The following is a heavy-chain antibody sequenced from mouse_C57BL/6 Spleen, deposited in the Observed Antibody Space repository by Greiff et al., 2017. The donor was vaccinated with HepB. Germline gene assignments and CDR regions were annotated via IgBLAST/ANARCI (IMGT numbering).Heavy chain of an antibody. CDR2: IRSKSSNYAT. Sequence: EVMLVESGGGLVQPKGSLKLSCAASGFTFNTYAMHWVRQAPGKGLEWVARIRSKSSNYATYYADSVKDRFTISRDDSQSMLYLQMNNLKTEDTAMYYCVRDLLYYDYDGGVFDYWGQGTTLTVSS. J-gene: IGHJ2*01. CDR1: GFTFNTYA. D-gene: IGHD2-4*01. CDR3: VRDLLYYDYDGGVFDY. V-gene: IGHV10-3*01.